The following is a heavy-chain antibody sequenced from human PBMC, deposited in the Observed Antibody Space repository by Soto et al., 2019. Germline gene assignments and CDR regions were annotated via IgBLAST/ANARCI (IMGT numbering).Heavy chain of an antibody. CDR1: GYDFTDHY. Sequence: QVQLVQSGAEVKKPGASVKVSCKASGYDFTDHYIHWVRQAPGQGLEWMGIISPDGGSTRYSQQFQARITMTRDTSTSTVYMELSSLRSEDTAVYYCARAPRGRVIIVITSAQIDYWGQGTLVTVSS. J-gene: IGHJ4*02. CDR3: ARAPRGRVIIVITSAQIDY. V-gene: IGHV1-46*01. CDR2: ISPDGGST. D-gene: IGHD3-10*01.